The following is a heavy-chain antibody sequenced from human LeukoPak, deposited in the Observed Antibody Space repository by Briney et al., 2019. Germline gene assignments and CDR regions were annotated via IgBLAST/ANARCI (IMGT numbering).Heavy chain of an antibody. CDR1: GGSISSSSYY. CDR2: IYYSGST. V-gene: IGHV4-39*01. D-gene: IGHD5-12*01. Sequence: PSETLSLTCTVSGGSISSSSYYWGWIRQPPGKGLEWIGSIYYSGSTYYNPPLKSRVTISVDTSKNQFSLKLSSVTTADTAVYYCARRGGYDFSYDYWGQGILVTVSS. J-gene: IGHJ4*02. CDR3: ARRGGYDFSYDY.